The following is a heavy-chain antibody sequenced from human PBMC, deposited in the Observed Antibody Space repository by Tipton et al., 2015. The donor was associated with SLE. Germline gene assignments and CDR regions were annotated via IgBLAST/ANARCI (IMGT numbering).Heavy chain of an antibody. CDR3: ARVVAAAGTAFDI. J-gene: IGHJ3*02. CDR2: INHSGST. CDR1: GGYFSGYY. V-gene: IGHV4-34*01. D-gene: IGHD6-13*01. Sequence: TLSLTCAVCGGYFSGYYWSWIRQPPGKGLEWIGEINHSGSTNYNPSLKSRVTISVDTSKNQFSLKLRSVTAADTDVYYCARVVAAAGTAFDIWGQGTMVTVSS.